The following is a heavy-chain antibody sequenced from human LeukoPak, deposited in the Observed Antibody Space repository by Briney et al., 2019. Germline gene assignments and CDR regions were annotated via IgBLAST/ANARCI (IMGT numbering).Heavy chain of an antibody. J-gene: IGHJ4*02. D-gene: IGHD6-19*01. CDR3: VRHTTSGWYQVVY. V-gene: IGHV4-59*01. CDR1: GGSISNYF. CDR2: TTYSGST. Sequence: SETLSLTCTVSGGSISNYFWSWIRQPPGKGLEWIGFTTYSGSTDHNPSLKSRVTISVDASKNQFSLKLTSVAAADTAVYYCVRHTTSGWYQVVYWGQGTLVTVSS.